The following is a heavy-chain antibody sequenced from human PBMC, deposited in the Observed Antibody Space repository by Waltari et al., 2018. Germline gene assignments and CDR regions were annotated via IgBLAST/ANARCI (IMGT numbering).Heavy chain of an antibody. D-gene: IGHD3-10*01. Sequence: VQLLESGGGLVQPGGSLSLSCAASGSSFSSYAMYWVRQPPGKGLEWIGSISYSGSTYYNPSLKSRVTISVDTSKNQFSLKLSSVTAADTAVYYCARGLTMGYWGQGTLVTVSS. CDR2: ISYSGST. J-gene: IGHJ4*02. V-gene: IGHV4-38-2*01. CDR1: GSSFSSYA. CDR3: ARGLTMGY.